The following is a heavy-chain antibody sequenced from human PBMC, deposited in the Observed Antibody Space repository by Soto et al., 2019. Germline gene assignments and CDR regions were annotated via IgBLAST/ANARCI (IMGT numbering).Heavy chain of an antibody. CDR1: GFTFSDYY. V-gene: IGHV3-11*05. CDR3: ARGRGAGAEYFGF. CDR2: IRSSTSHT. D-gene: IGHD1-26*01. Sequence: QVQLVESGGGLVKPGGSLRLSCAVSGFTFSDYYMTWIRQAPGTGLEWVSYIRSSTSHTNYADSVKGRFTISRDNAKNSLFLQLNSLRAEDTAVYYCARGRGAGAEYFGFRCQGTLVTVSS. J-gene: IGHJ4*02.